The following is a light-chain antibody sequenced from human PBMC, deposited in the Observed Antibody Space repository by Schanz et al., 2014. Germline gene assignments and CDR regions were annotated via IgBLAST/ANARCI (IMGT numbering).Light chain of an antibody. Sequence: QSVLTQPPSASGTPGQRVTISCSGSNSNIGRNVVNWYQQFPGTAPKLLIHNSDQRPSGVPDRFSASKSGTSASLAISGLQSEDEADYYCAAWDDSLSAGLFGGGTKLTVL. J-gene: IGLJ3*02. CDR2: NSD. V-gene: IGLV1-44*01. CDR3: AAWDDSLSAGL. CDR1: NSNIGRNV.